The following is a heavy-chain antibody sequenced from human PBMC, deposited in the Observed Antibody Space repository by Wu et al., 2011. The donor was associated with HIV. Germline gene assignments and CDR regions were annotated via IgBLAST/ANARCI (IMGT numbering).Heavy chain of an antibody. CDR2: GT. D-gene: IGHD2-15*01. J-gene: IGHJ4*02. CDR3: ARAASAXGGDY. Sequence: GTDYARKFQGRVTMTRDTSISTAYMEMTRLQSDDTAVYYCARAASAXGGDYWGQGTLVTVSS. V-gene: IGHV1-2*02.